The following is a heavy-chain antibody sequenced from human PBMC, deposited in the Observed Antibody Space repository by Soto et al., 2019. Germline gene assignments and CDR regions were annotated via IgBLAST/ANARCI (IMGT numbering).Heavy chain of an antibody. CDR2: ISSSGSTI. V-gene: IGHV3-48*02. CDR3: AREGGRHCSPSRCYNAFDI. CDR1: GFTFSSYA. J-gene: IGHJ3*02. D-gene: IGHD2-15*01. Sequence: GGSLRLSCAASGFTFSSYAMSWVRQAPGKGLEWVAYISSSGSTIYYADSVKGRFTISRDNAKTSLYLQMDSLRDEDTAVYYCAREGGRHCSPSRCYNAFDIWGQGTTVTVSS.